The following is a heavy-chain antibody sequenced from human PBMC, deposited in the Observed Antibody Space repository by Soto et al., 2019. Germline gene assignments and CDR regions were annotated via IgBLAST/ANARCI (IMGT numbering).Heavy chain of an antibody. CDR1: GFTFSSYG. Sequence: GGSLRLSCAASGFTFSSYGMHWVRQAPGKGLEWVAVISYDGSNKYYADSVRGRFTISRDNSKNTLYLQMNSLRAEDTAVYYCAKDPEGAVAGYYWGQGTLVTVSS. V-gene: IGHV3-30*18. CDR2: ISYDGSNK. D-gene: IGHD6-19*01. CDR3: AKDPEGAVAGYY. J-gene: IGHJ4*02.